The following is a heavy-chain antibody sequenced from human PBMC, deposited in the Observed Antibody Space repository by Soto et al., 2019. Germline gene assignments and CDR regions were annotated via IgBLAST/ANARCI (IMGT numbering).Heavy chain of an antibody. CDR1: NYTFITYG. V-gene: IGHV1-18*01. CDR3: ARDTSFYFDY. J-gene: IGHJ4*02. Sequence: ASVKVSCKASNYTFITYGITWVRQAPGQGLEWVGWITPYNGNTNYGQNFQGRVTMTADTSTSTAYMELGSLTTDDTAVYYCARDTSFYFDYWGQGTRVTASS. CDR2: ITPYNGNT. D-gene: IGHD2-2*01.